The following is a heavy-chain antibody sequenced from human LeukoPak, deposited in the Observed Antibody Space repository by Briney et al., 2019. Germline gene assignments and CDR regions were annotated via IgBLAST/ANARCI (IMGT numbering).Heavy chain of an antibody. CDR3: ASRHCSGGGCYFAGADPFDY. V-gene: IGHV3-53*01. Sequence: GGSLRLSCAASGFTVSSTYMSWVRQAPGKGLEWVTVIYSGGNIYYIDSVKGRFTISRDTSKNTLYLQMNSLRAEDTAVYFCASRHCSGGGCYFAGADPFDYWGQGTLVTVSS. D-gene: IGHD2-15*01. CDR1: GFTVSSTY. CDR2: IYSGGNI. J-gene: IGHJ4*02.